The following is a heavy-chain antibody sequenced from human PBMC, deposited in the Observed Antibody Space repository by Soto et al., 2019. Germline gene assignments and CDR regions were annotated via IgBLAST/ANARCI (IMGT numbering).Heavy chain of an antibody. Sequence: PSETLSLTCAVYGGSFSGYYWSWIRQPPGKGLEWIGEINHSGSTNYNPSLKSRVTISVDTSKNQFSLKLSSVTAGDTDVHYCERAGGAYLRTWGQGTLVTVSS. D-gene: IGHD3-16*01. CDR1: GGSFSGYY. CDR3: ERAGGAYLRT. J-gene: IGHJ5*02. V-gene: IGHV4-34*01. CDR2: INHSGST.